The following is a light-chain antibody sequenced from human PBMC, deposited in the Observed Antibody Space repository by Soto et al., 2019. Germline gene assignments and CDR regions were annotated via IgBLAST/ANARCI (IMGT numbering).Light chain of an antibody. V-gene: IGKV3-20*01. J-gene: IGKJ1*01. CDR1: QSVTSNY. CDR2: GIS. Sequence: EVVMTQPPATLSVSPGEGATVSCRSSQSVTSNYLAWYQQKPGKAPRLLIHGISNRATGVPDRFSGSGSGTDFTLTISRLEPEDFAVYYCQQYTAWPLTFGQGTKVDIK. CDR3: QQYTAWPLT.